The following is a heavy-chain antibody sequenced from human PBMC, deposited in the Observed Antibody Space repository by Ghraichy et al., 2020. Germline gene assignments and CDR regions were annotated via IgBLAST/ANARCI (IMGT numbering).Heavy chain of an antibody. CDR1: GSSISSDYY. J-gene: IGHJ6*02. D-gene: IGHD1-14*01. CDR3: ARTKVTTTYYYYGLDV. Sequence: SETLSLTCVVTGSSISSDYYWGWIRQPPGKGLEWIGNVYRSGRTYYNPSLKSRVTISIDTSKNHFSLKLSSLSAADTAVYYCARTKVTTTYYYYGLDVWGQGTTVTVSS. CDR2: VYRSGRT. V-gene: IGHV4-38-2*01.